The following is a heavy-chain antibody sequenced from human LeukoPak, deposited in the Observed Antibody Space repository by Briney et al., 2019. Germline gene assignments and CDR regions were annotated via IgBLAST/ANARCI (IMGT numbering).Heavy chain of an antibody. CDR1: GYTFTGYY. D-gene: IGHD6-19*01. V-gene: IGHV1-2*06. CDR2: INPNSGGT. J-gene: IGHJ4*02. Sequence: VKVSCKASGYTFTGYYMHWVRQAPGQGLEWMGRINPNSGGTNYAQKFQGRVTMTRDTSIGTAYMELSRLRSDDTAVYYCARYIGGPYSSLDYWGQGTLVTVSS. CDR3: ARYIGGPYSSLDY.